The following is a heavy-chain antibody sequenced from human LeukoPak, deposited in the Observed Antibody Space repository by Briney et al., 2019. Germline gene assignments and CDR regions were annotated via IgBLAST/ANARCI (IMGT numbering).Heavy chain of an antibody. Sequence: ASVKVSCKASGYTSTSYYMHWVRQAPGQGLEWMGIINPSGGSTSYAQKFQGRVTMTRDTSTSTVYMELSSLRSEDTAVYYCARARRDYRYDYWGQGTLVTVSS. J-gene: IGHJ4*02. CDR1: GYTSTSYY. CDR3: ARARRDYRYDY. CDR2: INPSGGST. V-gene: IGHV1-46*01. D-gene: IGHD4-11*01.